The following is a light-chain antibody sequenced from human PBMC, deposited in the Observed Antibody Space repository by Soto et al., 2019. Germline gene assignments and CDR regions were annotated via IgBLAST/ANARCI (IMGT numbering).Light chain of an antibody. CDR2: DAS. Sequence: VVLKQSPSTLSLSPGERATLSCRASQSVSSYLAWYQQKPGQAPRLLIYDASNRATGIPARFSGSGSGTDFTLTISSLEPEDFAVYYCQQRSNWPLTFGPGTKVDI. CDR1: QSVSSY. V-gene: IGKV3-11*01. CDR3: QQRSNWPLT. J-gene: IGKJ3*01.